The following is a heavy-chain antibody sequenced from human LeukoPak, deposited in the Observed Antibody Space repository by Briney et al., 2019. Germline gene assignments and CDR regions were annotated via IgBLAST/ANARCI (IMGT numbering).Heavy chain of an antibody. Sequence: SETLSLTCTVSGGSISSGSYYWRWIRQPAGKGLEWIGRIYTSGSTNYNPSLKSRVTISVDTSKNQFSLKLSSVTAADTAVYYCARGVVGDAFDIWGQGTMVTVSS. CDR2: IYTSGST. V-gene: IGHV4-61*02. D-gene: IGHD2-2*01. CDR3: ARGVVGDAFDI. J-gene: IGHJ3*02. CDR1: GGSISSGSYY.